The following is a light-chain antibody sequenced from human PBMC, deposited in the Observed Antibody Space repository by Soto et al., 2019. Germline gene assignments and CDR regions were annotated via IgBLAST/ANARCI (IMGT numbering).Light chain of an antibody. V-gene: IGLV1-40*01. CDR2: SNN. Sequence: QSVLTQPPSVSGAPVQRVTISCTGSSSNIGAGYDVHWYQRLPGTAPKVLIYSNNNRPSGVPDRFSGSKSGTSASLAITGLQAEDEAYDYCQSYDSSLSGSYVFGTGTKLTVL. CDR1: SSNIGAGYD. J-gene: IGLJ1*01. CDR3: QSYDSSLSGSYV.